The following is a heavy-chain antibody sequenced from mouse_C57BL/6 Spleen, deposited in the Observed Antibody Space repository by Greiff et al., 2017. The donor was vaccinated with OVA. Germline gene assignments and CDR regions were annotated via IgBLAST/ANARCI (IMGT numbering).Heavy chain of an antibody. Sequence: VQLKESGAELVKPGASVKLSCTASGFNIKDYYMHWVKQRTEQGLEWIGRIDPEDGETKYAPKFQGKATITADSSSNTAYLQLSSLTSEDTAVYYCAITTVVSYAMDYWGQGTSVTVSS. J-gene: IGHJ4*01. V-gene: IGHV14-2*01. CDR1: GFNIKDYY. CDR3: AITTVVSYAMDY. CDR2: IDPEDGET. D-gene: IGHD1-1*01.